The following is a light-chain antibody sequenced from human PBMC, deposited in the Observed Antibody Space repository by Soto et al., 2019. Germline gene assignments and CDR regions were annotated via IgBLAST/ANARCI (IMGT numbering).Light chain of an antibody. CDR1: QSVSSSY. Sequence: EIVLTQSPGTLSLSPGERATLSCRASQSVSSSYLAWYQQNPGQAPRLLIYGASSRATGIPDRFSGSGSGTDFTLTISRLEPEDFAVYYCQQYGSSPRMTFGQGTKVEIK. CDR3: QQYGSSPRMT. CDR2: GAS. J-gene: IGKJ1*01. V-gene: IGKV3-20*01.